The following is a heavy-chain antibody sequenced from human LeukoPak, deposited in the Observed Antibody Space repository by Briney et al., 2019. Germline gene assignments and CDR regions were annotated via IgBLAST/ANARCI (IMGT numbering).Heavy chain of an antibody. CDR2: ISSDSRTI. Sequence: PGGSLRLSCAASGFTFSSYSMNWVRQAPGKGLAWVSYISSDSRTIYYADSVKGRFTISRDNSKNTLYVQMSSLRAEDTAVYYCARSNNGGWGYCDYWGQGTLVTVSS. D-gene: IGHD3-16*01. CDR1: GFTFSSYS. V-gene: IGHV3-48*01. CDR3: ARSNNGGWGYCDY. J-gene: IGHJ4*02.